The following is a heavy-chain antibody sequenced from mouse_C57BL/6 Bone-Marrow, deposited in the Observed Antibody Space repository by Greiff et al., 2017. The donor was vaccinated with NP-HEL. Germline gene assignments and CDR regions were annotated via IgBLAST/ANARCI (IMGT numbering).Heavy chain of an antibody. D-gene: IGHD1-1*01. V-gene: IGHV1-72*01. Sequence: VQLQQPGADLVKPGASVKLSCKASGYTFTSYWMHWVKQRPGRGLEWIGRIDPNSGGTKFNEKFKTKATLTVDKPSSTAYMQLSSLTSEDSAVYSCARYYYGSRGWYFDFWGTGTTVTVSA. CDR1: GYTFTSYW. J-gene: IGHJ1*03. CDR2: IDPNSGGT. CDR3: ARYYYGSRGWYFDF.